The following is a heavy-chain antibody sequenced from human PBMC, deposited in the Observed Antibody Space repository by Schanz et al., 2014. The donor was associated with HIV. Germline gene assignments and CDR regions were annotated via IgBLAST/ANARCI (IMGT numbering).Heavy chain of an antibody. CDR3: LTYGGEV. D-gene: IGHD3-10*01. Sequence: EVQLVESGGGWVQPGGGGRGGVEAAGGNKRNNWMTWVRQAPGKGLEWVANIKEDGSEKYHADSVKGRFTISRDNAKNSLFLQMESLRAEDTAVYYCLTYGGEVWGQGTTVTVSS. CDR1: GGNKRNNW. J-gene: IGHJ6*02. CDR2: IKEDGSEK. V-gene: IGHV3-7*01.